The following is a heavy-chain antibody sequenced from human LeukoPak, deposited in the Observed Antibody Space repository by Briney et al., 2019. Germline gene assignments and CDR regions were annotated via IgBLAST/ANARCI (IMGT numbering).Heavy chain of an antibody. CDR1: GYTFTSYG. D-gene: IGHD5-18*01. Sequence: GASVKVSCKASGYTFTSYGISWVRQAPGQGLEWMGWISAYNGNTNYAQKLQGRVTMTTDTSTSTAYMELRSLRSDDTAVYYCARAWPTNQYSYGSYYYYGMDVWGQGTTVTVSS. CDR2: ISAYNGNT. V-gene: IGHV1-18*01. J-gene: IGHJ6*02. CDR3: ARAWPTNQYSYGSYYYYGMDV.